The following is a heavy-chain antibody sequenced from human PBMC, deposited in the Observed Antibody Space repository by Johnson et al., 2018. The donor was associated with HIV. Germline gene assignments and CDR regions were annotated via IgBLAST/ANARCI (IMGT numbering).Heavy chain of an antibody. D-gene: IGHD2-21*02. CDR3: ARVGGAYCGGDCSPDALDI. Sequence: VQLVESGGGLIQPGGSLRLSCAASGFTVSSNYMSWVRPAPGKGLEWVSVIYSGGSTYYADSVKGRFTLSRDNSKNTPYLHMNSLRAEDTDGYYCARVGGAYCGGDCSPDALDIWGQGTMVTVYS. CDR1: GFTVSSNY. CDR2: IYSGGST. J-gene: IGHJ3*02. V-gene: IGHV3-53*01.